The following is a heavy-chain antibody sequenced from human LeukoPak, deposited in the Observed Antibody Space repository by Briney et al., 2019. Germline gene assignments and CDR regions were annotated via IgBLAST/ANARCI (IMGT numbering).Heavy chain of an antibody. V-gene: IGHV4-30-2*01. CDR1: GGSISSGGYS. CDR2: IYHSGST. D-gene: IGHD6-13*01. J-gene: IGHJ4*02. CDR3: ARGGIAAADPFFDY. Sequence: SQTLSLTCAVSGGSISSGGYSWSWIRQPPGKGLEWIGYIYHSGSTYYNPSLKSRVTISVDRSKNQFSLKLSSVTAADTAVYYCARGGIAAADPFFDYWGQGTLVTVSS.